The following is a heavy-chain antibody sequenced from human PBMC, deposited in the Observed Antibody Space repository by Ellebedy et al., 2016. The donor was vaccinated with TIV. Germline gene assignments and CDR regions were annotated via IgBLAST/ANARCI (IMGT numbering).Heavy chain of an antibody. CDR2: ISYDGSKK. CDR3: AKDLRQRLPEIAFDI. J-gene: IGHJ3*02. V-gene: IGHV3-30*18. CDR1: GFTFSSYS. D-gene: IGHD6-25*01. Sequence: GESLKISXAASGFTFSSYSMHWVRQAPGKGLEWVAVISYDGSKKSYADSVKGRFTISRDSSKNTLYLQMNSLRAEDTAVYYCAKDLRQRLPEIAFDIWGQGTMVTVSS.